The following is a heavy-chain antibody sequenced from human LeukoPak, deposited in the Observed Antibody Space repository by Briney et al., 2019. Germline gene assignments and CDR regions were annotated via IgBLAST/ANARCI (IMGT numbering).Heavy chain of an antibody. CDR2: INHSGST. Sequence: PSETLSLTCTVSGGSISSSSYNWGWIRQPPGKGLEWIGEINHSGSTNYNPSLKSRVTISVDTSKNQFSLKLSSVTAADTAVYYCARWWNCSSTSCYIRSRNWFDPWGPRTLVTVSS. D-gene: IGHD2-2*02. J-gene: IGHJ5*02. CDR3: ARWWNCSSTSCYIRSRNWFDP. CDR1: GGSISSSSYN. V-gene: IGHV4-39*07.